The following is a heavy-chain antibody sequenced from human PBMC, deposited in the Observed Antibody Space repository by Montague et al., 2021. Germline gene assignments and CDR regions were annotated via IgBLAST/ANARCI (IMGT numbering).Heavy chain of an antibody. D-gene: IGHD1-26*01. CDR1: GDSINTYS. CDR2: LSNGGST. CDR3: ARDTVGASGYFYYYYMDV. J-gene: IGHJ6*03. V-gene: IGHV4-4*07. Sequence: SETLSLTCTVFGDSINTYSWSWIRQPAGKGLEWIGRLSNGGSTNSNPSLKSRVSMSVDTSKNQFSLKLSSVTVADTAVYFCARDTVGASGYFYYYYMDVWGRGTTVTVSS.